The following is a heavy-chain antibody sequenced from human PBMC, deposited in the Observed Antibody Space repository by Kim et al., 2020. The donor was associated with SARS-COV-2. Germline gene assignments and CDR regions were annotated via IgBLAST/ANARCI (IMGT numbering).Heavy chain of an antibody. CDR2: IHDSGST. CDR3: ARGGASSKPFPY. Sequence: SETLSLTCTVSGASISTYYWSWIRQPPGKGLEWIGYIHDSGSTLYNPSLKSRVTISLDTSKNQFSLSLNSVTAADTAVYYCARGGASSKPFPYWGQGPLVTVSS. D-gene: IGHD1-26*01. V-gene: IGHV4-59*01. CDR1: GASISTYY. J-gene: IGHJ4*02.